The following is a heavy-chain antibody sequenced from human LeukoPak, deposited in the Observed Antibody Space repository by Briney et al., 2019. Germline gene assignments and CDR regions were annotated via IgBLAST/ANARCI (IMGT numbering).Heavy chain of an antibody. Sequence: PSQSLSLTSAVHGGAWDDYYCSWIRHPPGQRLGWIGEIHPHGIFDYNSSLVSRVTISIDTSKSQFSLRLTSLTAPDPAFYYCARGRDRSKAGDLWGQGSLVTVSS. CDR1: GGAWDDYY. J-gene: IGHJ5*02. CDR3: ARGRDRSKAGDL. V-gene: IGHV4-34*01. CDR2: IHPHGIF. D-gene: IGHD5-24*01.